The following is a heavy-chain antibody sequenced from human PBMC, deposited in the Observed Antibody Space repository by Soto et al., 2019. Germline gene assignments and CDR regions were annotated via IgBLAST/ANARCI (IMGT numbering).Heavy chain of an antibody. V-gene: IGHV4-59*01. J-gene: IGHJ3*02. Sequence: SETLSLTCTVSGGSISSYYWSWIRQPPGKGLEWIGYIYYSGSTNYNPSLKSRVTISVDTSKNQFSLKLSSVTAADTAVYYCARGSMVRGPTAPPAAFDIWGQGTMVTVSS. D-gene: IGHD3-10*01. CDR3: ARGSMVRGPTAPPAAFDI. CDR1: GGSISSYY. CDR2: IYYSGST.